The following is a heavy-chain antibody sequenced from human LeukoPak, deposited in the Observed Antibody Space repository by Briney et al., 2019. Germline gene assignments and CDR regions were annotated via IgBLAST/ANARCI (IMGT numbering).Heavy chain of an antibody. J-gene: IGHJ4*02. CDR2: ILYDGSKT. CDR3: ARKDCSCGSCSIDD. V-gene: IGHV3-30*02. D-gene: IGHD2-15*01. Sequence: GGSLRLSCAASGFAFASYGMDWVRQAPGKGLGWGAFILYDGSKTYYADSVKGRITISRDNAKNPLYLQTTSLRSEDTAVYYCARKDCSCGSCSIDDWGKGTLVTVSS. CDR1: GFAFASYG.